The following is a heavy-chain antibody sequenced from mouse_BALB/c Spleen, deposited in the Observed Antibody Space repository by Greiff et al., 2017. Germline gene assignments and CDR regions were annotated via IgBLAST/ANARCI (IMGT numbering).Heavy chain of an antibody. CDR2: ISNGGGST. CDR3: ARQGNWDWFAY. D-gene: IGHD4-1*01. J-gene: IGHJ3*01. V-gene: IGHV5-12-2*01. CDR1: GFTFSSYT. Sequence: EVKLQESGGGLVQPGGSLKLSCAASGFTFSSYTMSWVRQTPEKRLEWVAYISNGGGSTYYPDTVKGRFTISRDNAKNTLYLQMSSLKSEDTAMYYCARQGNWDWFAYWGQGTLVTVSA.